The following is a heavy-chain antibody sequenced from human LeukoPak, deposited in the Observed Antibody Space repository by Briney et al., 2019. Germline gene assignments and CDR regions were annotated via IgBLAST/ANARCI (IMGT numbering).Heavy chain of an antibody. Sequence: GASVKVSCKASGYTLTSYGMNWVRQAPGQGLEWMGWINTNTGNPTYAQGFTGRFVFSLDTSVSTAYLQISSLKAEDTAVYYCVTRDGSHSPSEYFHHWGQGTLVTVSS. CDR3: VTRDGSHSPSEYFHH. J-gene: IGHJ1*01. CDR1: GYTLTSYG. CDR2: INTNTGNP. D-gene: IGHD5-24*01. V-gene: IGHV7-4-1*02.